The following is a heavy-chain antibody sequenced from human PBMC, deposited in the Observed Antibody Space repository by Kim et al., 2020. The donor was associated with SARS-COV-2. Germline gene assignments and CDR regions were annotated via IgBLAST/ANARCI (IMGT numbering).Heavy chain of an antibody. V-gene: IGHV4-59*01. CDR2: HSGAST. D-gene: IGHD1-26*01. CDR3: VRGCGYYRETD. J-gene: IGHJ4*02. Sequence: SETLSLTCAVSGGSISGYYWTWVRQSPEKGLEWICHSGASTGYNPSLTSRVTISVDMSKSKVSLKLTSVTAADMAVYYCVRGCGYYRETDWGQGTLVTVSS. CDR1: GGSISGYY.